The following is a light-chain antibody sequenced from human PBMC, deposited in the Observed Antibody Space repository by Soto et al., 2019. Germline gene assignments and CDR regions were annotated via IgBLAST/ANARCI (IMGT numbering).Light chain of an antibody. Sequence: QSALTQPASVSGSPGQSITISCTGTNSDIGGYNYVSWYQLHPGKAPKLMIYDVSNRPSGVSSRFSGSKSGNTASLSISGLQAEDEADYYCSSYTSSSTLVFGTGTKLTVL. CDR3: SSYTSSSTLV. CDR2: DVS. J-gene: IGLJ1*01. V-gene: IGLV2-14*01. CDR1: NSDIGGYNY.